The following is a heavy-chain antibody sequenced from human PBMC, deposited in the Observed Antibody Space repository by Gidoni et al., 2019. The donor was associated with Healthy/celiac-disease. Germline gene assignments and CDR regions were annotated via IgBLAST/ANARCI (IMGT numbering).Heavy chain of an antibody. CDR2: IIPILGIA. D-gene: IGHD3-16*01. CDR3: AGPISDYVWGTNIPYYYYYMDV. Sequence: QVQLEQSGAEVKKPVSSVKVSCRAAGGTVSSYPISLARQAPGQVLEWMGRIIPILGIANYAQKFQGRVTITADKSTSTAYIELRSLRSEDTAVYYCAGPISDYVWGTNIPYYYYYMDVWGKGTTVTVSS. J-gene: IGHJ6*03. V-gene: IGHV1-69*04. CDR1: GGTVSSYP.